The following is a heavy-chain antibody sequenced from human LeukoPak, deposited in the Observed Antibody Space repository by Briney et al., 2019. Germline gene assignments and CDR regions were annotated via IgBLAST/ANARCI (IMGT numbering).Heavy chain of an antibody. CDR3: ARAPKITKVRGGNYYYYMDV. CDR1: GFTFSSYS. J-gene: IGHJ6*03. CDR2: ISSSSSYI. V-gene: IGHV3-21*01. Sequence: GGSLRLSCAASGFTFSSYSMNWVRQAPGKGLEWVSSISSSSSYIYYADSVKGRFTISRDNAKNSLYLQMNSLRAEDTAVYYCARAPKITKVRGGNYYYYMDVWGKGTTVTVSS. D-gene: IGHD3-10*01.